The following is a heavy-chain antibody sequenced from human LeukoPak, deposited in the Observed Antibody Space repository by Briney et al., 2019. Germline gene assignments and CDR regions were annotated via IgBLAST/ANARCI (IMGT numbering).Heavy chain of an antibody. J-gene: IGHJ5*02. V-gene: IGHV3-7*05. CDR3: VRGSSGTVVRGVSWAWFDP. CDR2: IKPDGSEK. CDR1: GFPFSIYW. D-gene: IGHD3-10*01. Sequence: PGGSLRLSCAASGFPFSIYWMTWVRQAPGKGLEWVANIKPDGSEKYYVDSAKGRSTISRDNAKNSLYLQMNSLRAEDTAVYYCVRGSSGTVVRGVSWAWFDPWGQGTLVSVSS.